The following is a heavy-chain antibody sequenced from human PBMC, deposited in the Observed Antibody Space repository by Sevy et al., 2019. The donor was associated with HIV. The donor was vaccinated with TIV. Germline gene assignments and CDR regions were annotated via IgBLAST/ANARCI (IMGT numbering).Heavy chain of an antibody. J-gene: IGHJ5*02. CDR1: GYTFTSYG. D-gene: IGHD3-22*01. CDR2: ISAYNGNT. Sequence: ASVNVSCKASGYTFTSYGISWVRQAPGQGLEWMGWISAYNGNTNYAQKLQGRVTMTTDTSTSTAYMELRSLRSDDTAVYYCAMTYYYDSSGWGNWFDPWGQGTLVTVSS. V-gene: IGHV1-18*01. CDR3: AMTYYYDSSGWGNWFDP.